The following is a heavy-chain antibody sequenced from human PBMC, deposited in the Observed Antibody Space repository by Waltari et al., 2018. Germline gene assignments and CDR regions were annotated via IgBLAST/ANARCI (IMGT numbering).Heavy chain of an antibody. CDR3: ARAPTESYYDFWSGYYYFDY. D-gene: IGHD3-3*01. CDR1: GYTFTSYG. CDR2: ISAYNGNT. V-gene: IGHV1-18*01. J-gene: IGHJ4*02. Sequence: QLVQSGAEVKKPGASVKVSCKASGYTFTSYGISWVRQAPGQGLEWMGWISAYNGNTNYAQKLQGRVTMTTDTSTSTAYMELRSLRSDDTAVYYCARAPTESYYDFWSGYYYFDYWGQGTLVTVSS.